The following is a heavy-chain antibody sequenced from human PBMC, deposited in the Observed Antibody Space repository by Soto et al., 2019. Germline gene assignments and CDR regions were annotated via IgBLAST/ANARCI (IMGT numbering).Heavy chain of an antibody. V-gene: IGHV5-51*01. CDR3: VRGDSSDYYTAAAADY. D-gene: IGHD3-22*01. J-gene: IGHJ4*01. CDR1: GYSFINYW. CDR2: IYPGDSDT. Sequence: GESLEIDCRASGYSFINYWIGWVRQNPWKSLVWMGIIYPGDSDTKYSPSFQGQVTISADKSINPAYLQWRSLKASDTAIYFCVRGDSSDYYTAAAADYWGQGTLVTVSS.